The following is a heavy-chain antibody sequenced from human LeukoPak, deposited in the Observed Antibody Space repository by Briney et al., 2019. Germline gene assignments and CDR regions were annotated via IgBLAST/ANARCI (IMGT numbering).Heavy chain of an antibody. J-gene: IGHJ6*03. V-gene: IGHV4-59*01. CDR2: IYYSGST. D-gene: IGHD3-9*01. Sequence: SETLSLTCTVSGGSISSYYWNWIRQPPGKGLEWIGYIYYSGSTNCNPSLKSRVTISVDTSKNQFSLKLSSVTAADTAVYYCARASKLRYFDWSEFQPYYYYYMDVWGKGTTVTISS. CDR3: ARASKLRYFDWSEFQPYYYYYMDV. CDR1: GGSISSYY.